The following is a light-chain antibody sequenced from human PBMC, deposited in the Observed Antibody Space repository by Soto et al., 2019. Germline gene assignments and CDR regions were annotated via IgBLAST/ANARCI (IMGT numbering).Light chain of an antibody. V-gene: IGKV1D-12*01. Sequence: DIQMTQSPSSVSASVGDRVTITCRASQGISSWLAWYKQTPGKAPKLMSYAASSLQSGVPSRFRGSGSGTDFTLTISSLKPEDFETYYCQQANSFPITFGQGTRLEIK. CDR3: QQANSFPIT. CDR1: QGISSW. CDR2: AAS. J-gene: IGKJ5*01.